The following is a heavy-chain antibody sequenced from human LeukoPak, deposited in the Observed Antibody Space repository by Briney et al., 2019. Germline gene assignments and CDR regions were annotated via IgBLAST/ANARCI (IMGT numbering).Heavy chain of an antibody. J-gene: IGHJ3*02. CDR2: INTITGNP. D-gene: IGHD2-2*01. V-gene: IGHV7-4-1*02. Sequence: ASVKVSCKASGYTFTNYAMNWVRQAPGQGLEWVGWINTITGNPTYAQDFTGRFVFSLDTSVSTAYLQISSLKADDTAVYYCARDPMGYCSSTSCYPSAFDIWGQGTMVTVSS. CDR1: GYTFTNYA. CDR3: ARDPMGYCSSTSCYPSAFDI.